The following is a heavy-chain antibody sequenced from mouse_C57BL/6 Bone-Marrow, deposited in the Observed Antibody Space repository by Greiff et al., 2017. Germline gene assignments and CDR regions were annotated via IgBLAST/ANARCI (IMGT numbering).Heavy chain of an antibody. CDR3: ALITTVLVRNWYFDV. J-gene: IGHJ1*03. Sequence: QVQLQQPGAELVKPGASVKLSCKASGYTFTSYWMHWVKQRPGRGLACLGRIDPNSGGTKYNEKFQSKATLTVDKPSSTAYMQLSSLTSEDSAVYYCALITTVLVRNWYFDVWGTGTTVTVSS. CDR2: IDPNSGGT. D-gene: IGHD1-1*01. V-gene: IGHV1-72*01. CDR1: GYTFTSYW.